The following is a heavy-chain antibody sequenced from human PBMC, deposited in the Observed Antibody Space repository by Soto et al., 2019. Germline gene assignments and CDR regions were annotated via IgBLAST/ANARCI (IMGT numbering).Heavy chain of an antibody. V-gene: IGHV1-18*01. Sequence: GAPGKGSSNAFGLSFSCSGTSWAGQAPGQGLEWMGWISAYNGNTNYAQKLQGRVTMTTDTSTSTAYMELRSLRSDDTAVYYCARRSATIFGVVIGAFDIWGQGTMVTVSS. CDR3: ARRSATIFGVVIGAFDI. CDR2: ISAYNGNT. D-gene: IGHD3-3*01. CDR1: GLSFSCSG. J-gene: IGHJ3*02.